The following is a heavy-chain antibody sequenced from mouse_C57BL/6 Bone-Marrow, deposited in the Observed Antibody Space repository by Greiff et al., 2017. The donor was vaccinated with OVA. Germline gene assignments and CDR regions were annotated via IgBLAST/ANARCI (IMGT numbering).Heavy chain of an antibody. CDR1: GFNIKNTY. D-gene: IGHD1-1*01. V-gene: IGHV14-3*01. Sequence: EVKLQESVAELVRPGASVKLSCTASGFNIKNTYMHWVKQRPEQGLEWIGRIDPANGNTKYAPKFQGKATITADTSSNTAYLQLSSLTSEDTAIYYCASRPNYYGSSLEVWGQGTTLTVSS. CDR3: ASRPNYYGSSLEV. J-gene: IGHJ2*01. CDR2: IDPANGNT.